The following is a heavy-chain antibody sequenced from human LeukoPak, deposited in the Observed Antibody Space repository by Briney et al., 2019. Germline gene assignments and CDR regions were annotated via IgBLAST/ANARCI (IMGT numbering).Heavy chain of an antibody. V-gene: IGHV6-1*01. D-gene: IGHD5-12*01. CDR3: AKDGGYGGGSFDY. CDR2: TYYRSKWYN. Sequence: SQTLSLTCAISGDSVSSNSAAWNWIRQSPSTGLEWLGRTYYRSKWYNDYAVSVKSRITINPDTSKNQFSLQLNSVTPEDTAVYYCAKDGGYGGGSFDYWGQGTLVAVSS. J-gene: IGHJ4*02. CDR1: GDSVSSNSAA.